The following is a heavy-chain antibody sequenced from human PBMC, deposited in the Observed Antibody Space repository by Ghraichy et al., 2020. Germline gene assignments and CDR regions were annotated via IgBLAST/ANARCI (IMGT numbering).Heavy chain of an antibody. CDR3: ARDGGYSSYYYGMDV. CDR2: ISSSSSYI. Sequence: GGSLRLSCAASGFTFSSYSMNWVRQAPGKGLEWVSSISSSSSYIYYADSVKGRFTISRDNAKNSLYLQMNSLRAEDTAVYYCARDGGYSSYYYGMDVWGQGTTVTVSS. D-gene: IGHD6-13*01. J-gene: IGHJ6*02. V-gene: IGHV3-21*01. CDR1: GFTFSSYS.